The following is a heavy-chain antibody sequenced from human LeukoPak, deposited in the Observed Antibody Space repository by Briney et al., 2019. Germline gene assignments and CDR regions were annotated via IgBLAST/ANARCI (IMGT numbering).Heavy chain of an antibody. Sequence: GGSLRLSCAASGFTFSSYWMHWVRQAPGKGLVWVSRINSDGGSTSYADSVKGRFTISRDNAKNTLYLQMNSLRAEDTAVYYCARGSSGYDPFDYWGQGTLVTVSS. J-gene: IGHJ4*02. CDR1: GFTFSSYW. D-gene: IGHD5-12*01. V-gene: IGHV3-74*01. CDR3: ARGSSGYDPFDY. CDR2: INSDGGST.